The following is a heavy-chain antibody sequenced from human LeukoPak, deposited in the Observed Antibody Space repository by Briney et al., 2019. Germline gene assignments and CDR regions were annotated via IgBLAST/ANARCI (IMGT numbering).Heavy chain of an antibody. CDR2: FDPEDGVT. CDR1: GSTLTALS. Sequence: ASVKVSCKVSGSTLTALSMHWVRQAPGNGLEGRGGFDPEDGVTIYAQKFQGRVTMTKHTSTDTAYMELSSLRSEDTAVYYCATPRCSSTSCYGNWFDPWGQGTLVTVSS. CDR3: ATPRCSSTSCYGNWFDP. V-gene: IGHV1-24*01. D-gene: IGHD2-2*01. J-gene: IGHJ5*02.